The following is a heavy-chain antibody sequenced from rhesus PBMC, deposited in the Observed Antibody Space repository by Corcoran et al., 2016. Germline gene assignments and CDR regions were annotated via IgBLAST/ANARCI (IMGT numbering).Heavy chain of an antibody. V-gene: IGHV3S5*01. Sequence: EVQLVESGGGLVQPGGSLRLSCAASGFTFSSYGMSWVRQAPGKWLDWVSYIGNGGGSTYYADTVKGRFTISRDNSKNTLSLQMNSLRAEDTAVYYCAKGDNWNYFAFDFWGQGLRVTVSS. J-gene: IGHJ3*01. D-gene: IGHD1-26*01. CDR2: IGNGGGST. CDR1: GFTFSSYG. CDR3: AKGDNWNYFAFDF.